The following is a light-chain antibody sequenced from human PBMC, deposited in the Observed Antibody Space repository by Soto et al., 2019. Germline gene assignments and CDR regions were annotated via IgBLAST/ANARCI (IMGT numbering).Light chain of an antibody. J-gene: IGLJ1*01. V-gene: IGLV2-14*03. CDR3: SSYTTSNTRQIV. CDR2: DVS. CDR1: RSDTGGYNY. Sequence: SVLTQAASLFWAPGQSITNSLTRPRSDTGGYNYVSWYQHHPGKAPKLLIYDVSNRPSGVSNRFSGSKSDNTASLTISGLQPEDEADYYCSSYTTSNTRQIVFGTGTKVTVL.